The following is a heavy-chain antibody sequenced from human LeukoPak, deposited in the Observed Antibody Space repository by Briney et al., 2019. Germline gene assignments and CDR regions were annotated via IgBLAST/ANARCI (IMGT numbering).Heavy chain of an antibody. D-gene: IGHD3-22*01. CDR1: GLKFSSNW. CDR3: AKHRFESGGYHSTD. J-gene: IGHJ4*02. V-gene: IGHV3-7*03. CDR2: IKEDGTET. Sequence: GGSLRLSCAASGLKFSSNWMSWVRLAPGKGLEWVANIKEDGTETYYVDSVKGRFTISRDNSKNTLYLQMNSLRDEDTAVYYCAKHRFESGGYHSTDWGQGTLVTVSS.